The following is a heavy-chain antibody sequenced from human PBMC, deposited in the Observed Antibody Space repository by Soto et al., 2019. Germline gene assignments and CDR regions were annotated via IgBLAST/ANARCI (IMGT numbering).Heavy chain of an antibody. J-gene: IGHJ5*02. V-gene: IGHV4-59*01. Sequence: SETLSLTCTASGGSISSYYWSSIRQPPGKGLEWIGYSSYSGSTNYNPSLKSRVTISVDTSKNQFSLKLSSVTAADTAVYYCARKIPAYVTGEYNWFDPWGQGTLVTV. D-gene: IGHD3-10*01. CDR1: GGSISSYY. CDR2: SSYSGST. CDR3: ARKIPAYVTGEYNWFDP.